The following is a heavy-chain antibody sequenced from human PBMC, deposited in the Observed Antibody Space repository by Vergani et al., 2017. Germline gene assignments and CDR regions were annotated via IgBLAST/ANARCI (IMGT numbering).Heavy chain of an antibody. J-gene: IGHJ6*02. CDR1: GFTFSSYG. Sequence: QVQLVESGGGVVQPVGSLRLSCAASGFTFSSYGMHWVRQAPGKGLEWVAFIRYDGSNKYYADSVKGRFTISRDNSKNTLCLQMNSLRDEDTDVYYCAKDGWGFGDPFYYYGMDVWGQGTTVTVSS. D-gene: IGHD3-10*01. CDR3: AKDGWGFGDPFYYYGMDV. V-gene: IGHV3-30*02. CDR2: IRYDGSNK.